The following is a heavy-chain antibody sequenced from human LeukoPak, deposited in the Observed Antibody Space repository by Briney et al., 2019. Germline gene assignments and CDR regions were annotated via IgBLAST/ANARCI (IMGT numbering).Heavy chain of an antibody. CDR1: GFTFSSHA. V-gene: IGHV3-23*01. D-gene: IGHD4-17*01. CDR3: VSTSVGDSQIY. J-gene: IGHJ4*02. CDR2: ISGGGAST. Sequence: GGSLILSCAASGFTFSSHAMSWVRQSPGKGLEWVSAISGGGASTFYADSVKGRFTISRDNSKNILYLQMSSLRAEDTAVYYCVSTSVGDSQIYWGQGTLVTVSS.